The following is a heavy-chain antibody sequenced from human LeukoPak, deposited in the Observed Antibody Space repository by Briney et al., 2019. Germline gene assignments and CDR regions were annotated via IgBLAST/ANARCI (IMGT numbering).Heavy chain of an antibody. CDR3: ARALYDSPLAGDP. CDR1: GFTVSSNY. J-gene: IGHJ5*02. V-gene: IGHV3-23*01. CDR2: ISGSSDNT. D-gene: IGHD3-22*01. Sequence: GGSLRLSCAASGFTVSSNYMSWVRQAPGKGLEWVSSISGSSDNTHYADSVNGRFTISRDDSKNTLYLQMNSLRAEDTAVYYCARALYDSPLAGDPWGQGTLVTVSS.